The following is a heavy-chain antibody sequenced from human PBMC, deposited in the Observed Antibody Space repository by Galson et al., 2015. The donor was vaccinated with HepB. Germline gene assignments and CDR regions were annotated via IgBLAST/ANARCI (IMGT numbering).Heavy chain of an antibody. D-gene: IGHD5-12*01. J-gene: IGHJ3*02. CDR1: GYTFINYG. CDR2: ISAYNGDT. V-gene: IGHV1-18*04. CDR3: ARDAADGDLEGTIRAWGALDI. Sequence: QSGAEVKKPGASVKVSCKASGYTFINYGISWVRQAPGQGLEWMGWISAYNGDTIYAQKFQDRVTMATDTSTSTADLELRSLRSDDTAAYYCARDAADGDLEGTIRAWGALDIWGQGTRVTVSS.